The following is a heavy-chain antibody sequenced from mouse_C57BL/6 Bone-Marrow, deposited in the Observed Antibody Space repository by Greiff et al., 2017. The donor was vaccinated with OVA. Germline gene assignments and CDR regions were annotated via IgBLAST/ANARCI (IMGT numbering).Heavy chain of an antibody. V-gene: IGHV1-26*01. CDR1: GYTFTDYY. Sequence: EVQLQQSGPELVKPGASVKISCKASGYTFTDYYMNWVKQSHGKSLEWIGDINPNNGGTSYNQKFKGKATLTVDKSSSTAYMELRSLTSEDSAVYYCARYYSNLWYFDVWGTGTTVTVSS. J-gene: IGHJ1*03. D-gene: IGHD2-5*01. CDR3: ARYYSNLWYFDV. CDR2: INPNNGGT.